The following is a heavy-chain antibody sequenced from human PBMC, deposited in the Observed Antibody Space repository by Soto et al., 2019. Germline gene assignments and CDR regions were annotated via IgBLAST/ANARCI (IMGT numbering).Heavy chain of an antibody. D-gene: IGHD2-21*02. Sequence: STRRLGDPTHTVTLAGTFSGFSRSTNGVGVGLIRQPPGKALEGLALIYWNDDKRYSPALKSRLTISKDSSKNQAVLTMTNMDYVDTARYYSAPTRPPLASCAGDSCQGWCDPWGQGTLVTVSS. CDR2: IYWNDDK. V-gene: IGHV2-5*01. CDR3: APTRPPLASCAGDSCQGWCDP. CDR1: GFSRSTNGVG. J-gene: IGHJ5*02.